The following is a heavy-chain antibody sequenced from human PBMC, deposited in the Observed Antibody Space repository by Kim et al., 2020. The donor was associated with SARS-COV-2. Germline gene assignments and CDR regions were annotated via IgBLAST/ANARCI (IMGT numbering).Heavy chain of an antibody. CDR3: AREGDSSSWFPHYYYYGMDV. CDR2: IISSSSYI. J-gene: IGHJ6*02. Sequence: GGSLRLSCAASGFTFSSYSMNWVRQAPGKGLEWVSSIISSSSYIYYADSVKGRFTISRDNAKNSLYLQMNSLRAEDTAVYYCAREGDSSSWFPHYYYYGMDVWGQGTTVTVSS. CDR1: GFTFSSYS. V-gene: IGHV3-21*01. D-gene: IGHD6-13*01.